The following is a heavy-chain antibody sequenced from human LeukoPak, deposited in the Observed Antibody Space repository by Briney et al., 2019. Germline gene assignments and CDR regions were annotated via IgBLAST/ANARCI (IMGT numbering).Heavy chain of an antibody. D-gene: IGHD6-19*01. Sequence: HGESLKISCKGSGYSFTSYWIGWVRQMPGKGLEWMGIIYPGDSDTRYSPSFQGQVTISADKSISTAYLRWSSLKASDTAMYYCARHGYSSGWYERYFDYWGQGTLVTVSS. J-gene: IGHJ4*02. V-gene: IGHV5-51*01. CDR2: IYPGDSDT. CDR1: GYSFTSYW. CDR3: ARHGYSSGWYERYFDY.